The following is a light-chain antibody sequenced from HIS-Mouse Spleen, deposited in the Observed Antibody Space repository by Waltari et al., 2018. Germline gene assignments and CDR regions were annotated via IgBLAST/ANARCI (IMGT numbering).Light chain of an antibody. CDR1: SSDVGGYNY. CDR3: SSYAGSNIVV. V-gene: IGLV2-8*01. Sequence: QSALTQPPSASGSPGQSVTIPCTGTSSDVGGYNYVSWYQQPPGKAPKLMIYEVSKRPSGVPDRFSGSKSGNTASLTVSGLQAEDEADYYCSSYAGSNIVVFGGGTKLTVL. CDR2: EVS. J-gene: IGLJ2*01.